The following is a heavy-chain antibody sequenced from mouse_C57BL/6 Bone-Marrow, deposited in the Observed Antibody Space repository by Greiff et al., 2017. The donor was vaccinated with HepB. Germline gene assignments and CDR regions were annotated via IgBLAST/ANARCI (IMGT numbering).Heavy chain of an antibody. CDR1: GFNIKDDY. J-gene: IGHJ3*01. D-gene: IGHD1-1*01. CDR2: IDPDNGDT. V-gene: IGHV14-4*01. Sequence: VQLQQSGAELVRPGASVKLSCTASGFNIKDDYMHWVKQRPEQGLEWIGWIDPDNGDTEYASKFQGKATITADTSSNTAYLQLSSLTAEDTAVYYCTARELLRAYWGQGTLVTVSA. CDR3: TARELLRAY.